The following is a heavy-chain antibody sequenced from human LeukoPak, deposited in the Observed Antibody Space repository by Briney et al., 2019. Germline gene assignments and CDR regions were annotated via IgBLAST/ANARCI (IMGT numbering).Heavy chain of an antibody. J-gene: IGHJ4*02. CDR2: ISDTVGST. Sequence: GGSLRLSCAASGFTFTSYAMTWVRQAPGKGLEWVALISDTVGSTYYADSVQGRFTISRDNSKNTLYLQMNSLRVEGTAVYYCAKSLPSSSRRCDFDYWGQGTLVTVSS. CDR3: AKSLPSSSRRCDFDY. V-gene: IGHV3-23*01. CDR1: GFTFTSYA. D-gene: IGHD6-13*01.